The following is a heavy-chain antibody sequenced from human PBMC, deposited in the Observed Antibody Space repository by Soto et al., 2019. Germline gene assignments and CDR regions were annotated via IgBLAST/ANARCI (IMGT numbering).Heavy chain of an antibody. CDR1: GFTFSSYG. CDR2: ISYDGSNK. J-gene: IGHJ4*02. CDR3: AKDALMLRGYFDY. V-gene: IGHV3-30*18. D-gene: IGHD2-8*01. Sequence: LRLSCAASGFTFSSYGMHWVRQAPGKGLEWVAVISYDGSNKYYADSVKGRFTISRDNSKNTLYLQMNSLRAEDTAVYYCAKDALMLRGYFDYWGQGTLVTVSS.